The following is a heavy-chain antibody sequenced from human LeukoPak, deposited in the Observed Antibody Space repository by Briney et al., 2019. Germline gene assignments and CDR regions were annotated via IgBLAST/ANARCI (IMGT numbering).Heavy chain of an antibody. CDR2: IYYSGST. CDR1: GDSISSYY. J-gene: IGHJ4*02. CDR3: ARGGRFPCDY. Sequence: SETLYLACTVSGDSISSYYWSWIRQPPGTGLEWIGYIYYSGSTNYNPSLKSRVTISVDTSKNQFSLKLSSVTAADTAVYYCARGGRFPCDYWGQGTLVTVSS. D-gene: IGHD2-21*01. V-gene: IGHV4-59*01.